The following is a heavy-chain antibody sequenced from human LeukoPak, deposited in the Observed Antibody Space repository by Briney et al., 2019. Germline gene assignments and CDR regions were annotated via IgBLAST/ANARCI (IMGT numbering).Heavy chain of an antibody. Sequence: GGSLRLSCAASGFRFTGYWMTWVRQAPGKGLEWVARLHPDGSERNYVGSVEGRFTVSGDNAKSSLYLQMNSLRVEDTAVYYCARGGCSFDYLGQGTLVTVSS. D-gene: IGHD5-12*01. V-gene: IGHV3-7*01. CDR1: GFRFTGYW. CDR2: LHPDGSER. J-gene: IGHJ4*02. CDR3: ARGGCSFDY.